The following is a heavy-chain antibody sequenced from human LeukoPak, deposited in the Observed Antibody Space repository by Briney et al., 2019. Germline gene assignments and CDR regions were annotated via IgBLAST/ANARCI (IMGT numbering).Heavy chain of an antibody. CDR2: ISYDGSNK. CDR1: GFTFSSYA. V-gene: IGHV3-30-3*01. Sequence: GRSLRLSCAASGFTFSSYAMHWVRQAPGKGLEWVADISYDGSNKYYAASVKGRFTISRDNSKTTLYLQMNSLRAEETDVYYCARDRSYYGSRNYFDYWGQGTLVTVSS. CDR3: ARDRSYYGSRNYFDY. D-gene: IGHD3-10*01. J-gene: IGHJ4*02.